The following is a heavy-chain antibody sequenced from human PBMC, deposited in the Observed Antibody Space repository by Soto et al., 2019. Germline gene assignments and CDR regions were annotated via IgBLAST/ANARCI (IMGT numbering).Heavy chain of an antibody. Sequence: PGGSLRLSCAASGFTFSSYAMHWVRQAPGKGLEWVAVISYDGSNKYYADSVKGRFTISRDNSKNTLYLQMNSLRAEDTAVYYCAREGLDSSSWTHYYGMDGWGQGTTVTVSS. V-gene: IGHV3-30-3*01. CDR3: AREGLDSSSWTHYYGMDG. CDR1: GFTFSSYA. J-gene: IGHJ6*02. D-gene: IGHD6-13*01. CDR2: ISYDGSNK.